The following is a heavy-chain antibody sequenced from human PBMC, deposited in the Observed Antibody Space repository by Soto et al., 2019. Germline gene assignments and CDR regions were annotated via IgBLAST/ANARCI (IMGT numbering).Heavy chain of an antibody. CDR2: VSSSGNYK. Sequence: QVHLVESGGGLVRPGGSLRLSCTTSGFTFEDYYMSWVRQAPGAGLEWISYVSSSGNYKNYADSVKGRFTISRDNTNNSLHRHMNSVRADDTAMYYCTRGKLNPDFWGQGILVIVSS. CDR3: TRGKLNPDF. CDR1: GFTFEDYY. J-gene: IGHJ4*02. V-gene: IGHV3-11*05. D-gene: IGHD1-1*01.